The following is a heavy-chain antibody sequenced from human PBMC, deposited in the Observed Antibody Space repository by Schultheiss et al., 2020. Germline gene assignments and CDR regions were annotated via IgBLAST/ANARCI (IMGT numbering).Heavy chain of an antibody. Sequence: GGSLRLSCAASGFTFSSYAMSWVRQAPGKGLEWVSAISGSGGSTYYADSVKGRFTISRDNSKNTLYLQMNSLRAEDTAVYYCAREVPYYYDSSGYYRPGPFDYWGKVNL. CDR1: GFTFSSYA. J-gene: IGHJ4*02. D-gene: IGHD3-22*01. CDR2: ISGSGGST. CDR3: AREVPYYYDSSGYYRPGPFDY. V-gene: IGHV3-23*01.